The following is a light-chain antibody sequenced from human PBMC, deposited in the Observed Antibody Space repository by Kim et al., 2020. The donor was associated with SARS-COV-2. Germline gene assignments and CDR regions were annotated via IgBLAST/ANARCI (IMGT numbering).Light chain of an antibody. CDR2: AAS. V-gene: IGKV1-9*01. J-gene: IGKJ1*01. CDR1: QGISSY. Sequence: DIQLTQSPSFLSASVGDRVTITCRASQGISSYLAWYQQKPGKAPKLLIYAASTLQSGVPSRFSGSGSWTEFTLTISSLQPEDFATYYCQQLNSYPRTFGQGTKVDIK. CDR3: QQLNSYPRT.